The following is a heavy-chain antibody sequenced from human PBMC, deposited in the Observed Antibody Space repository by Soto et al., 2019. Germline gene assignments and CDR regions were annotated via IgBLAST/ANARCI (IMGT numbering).Heavy chain of an antibody. CDR1: GGSISSSSYY. V-gene: IGHV4-39*02. J-gene: IGHJ6*03. Sequence: QLQLQESGPGLVKPSETLSLTCTVSGGSISSSSYYWGWIRQPPGKGLEWVGSIYYSGSTYYNPSLKSRVPRSADTSKSHFSLKLSSVTAADTAVYYCARRGGEDQLQPRGLLGYMDVWGEEMTVTVSS. D-gene: IGHD2-2*01. CDR3: ARRGGEDQLQPRGLLGYMDV. CDR2: IYYSGST.